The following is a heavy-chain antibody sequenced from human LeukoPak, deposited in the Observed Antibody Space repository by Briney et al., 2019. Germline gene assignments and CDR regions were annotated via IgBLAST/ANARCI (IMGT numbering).Heavy chain of an antibody. CDR2: SRNKAKSYTT. J-gene: IGHJ4*02. V-gene: IGHV3-72*01. D-gene: IGHD6-19*01. CDR3: VRVGSVSGSDYLDY. CDR1: GFTFSDHF. Sequence: GGSRSLSCAVSGFTFSDHFLDWVRQAPGKGLEWVGRSRNKAKSYTTEYAASLKGRFTISSDDSKKSLYLQMNSLESEDAAVYYCVRVGSVSGSDYLDYWGQGTLVTVSS.